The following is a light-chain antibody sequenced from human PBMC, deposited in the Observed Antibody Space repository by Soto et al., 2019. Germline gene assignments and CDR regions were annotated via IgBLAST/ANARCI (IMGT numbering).Light chain of an antibody. CDR1: SSDVGAYNY. CDR2: DVT. CDR3: CSYTDIALDVV. Sequence: QSALTQPPSASGSLGQSVTISCTGTSSDVGAYNYVSWYQQHPGKAPKLLIFDVTHRPSGVSDRFSGSKSGNTASLTISGVRPEDEADYYCCSYTDIALDVVFGGGTKLTVL. J-gene: IGLJ2*01. V-gene: IGLV2-8*01.